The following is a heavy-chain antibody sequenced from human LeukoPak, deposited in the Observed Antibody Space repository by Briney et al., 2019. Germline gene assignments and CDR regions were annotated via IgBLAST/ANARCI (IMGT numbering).Heavy chain of an antibody. CDR3: AGREPRYGMDV. Sequence: PSETLSLTCTVSGGSISSYYWSWIRQPPGKGLEWIGYIYYSGSTNYNPSLKSRVTISVDTSKNQFSLKLSPVTAADTAVYYCAGREPRYGMDVWGQGTTVTVSS. CDR2: IYYSGST. J-gene: IGHJ6*02. V-gene: IGHV4-59*01. CDR1: GGSISSYY.